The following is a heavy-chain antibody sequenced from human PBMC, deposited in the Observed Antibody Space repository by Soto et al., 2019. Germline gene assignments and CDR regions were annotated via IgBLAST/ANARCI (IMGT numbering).Heavy chain of an antibody. CDR1: GGTFSSYA. D-gene: IGHD1-7*01. V-gene: IGHV1-69*13. J-gene: IGHJ6*02. Sequence: EASVKVSCKASGGTFSSYAISWVRQAPGQGLEWMGGIIPIFGTANYAQKFQGRVTITADESTSTAYMELSSLRSEDTAVYYCARGEVELSSPPGYYYGMDVWGQGTTVTVSS. CDR2: IIPIFGTA. CDR3: ARGEVELSSPPGYYYGMDV.